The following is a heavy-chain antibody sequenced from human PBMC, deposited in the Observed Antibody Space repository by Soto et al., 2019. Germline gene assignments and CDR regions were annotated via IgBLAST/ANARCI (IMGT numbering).Heavy chain of an antibody. CDR3: ARAAYYYESSGYYPGDY. Sequence: PGGSLRLSCAASGFTFSNAWMSWVRQAPGKGLEWVGRIKSKADGGTTDYAAPVKGRFIISRDDSKDTLYLQMNSLKTEDTAVYYCARAAYYYESSGYYPGDYWGQGTLVTVSS. CDR2: IKSKADGGTT. D-gene: IGHD3-22*01. V-gene: IGHV3-15*01. CDR1: GFTFSNAW. J-gene: IGHJ4*02.